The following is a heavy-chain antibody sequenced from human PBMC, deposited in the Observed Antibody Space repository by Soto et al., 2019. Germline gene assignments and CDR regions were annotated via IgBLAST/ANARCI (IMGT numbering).Heavy chain of an antibody. D-gene: IGHD1-7*01. CDR2: IYDSGSGST. CDR1: GGSISSFEFY. V-gene: IGHV4-39*01. CDR3: ARHGVRGELLPWFDP. J-gene: IGHJ5*02. Sequence: KPSETLSLTCTVSGGSISSFEFYWSWIRQLPGKGLEWIATIYDSGSGSTYYSPSLKGRVTISLDTSEIHFSLKLRSVTAADTAIYYCARHGVRGELLPWFDPWGRGTLVTVSS.